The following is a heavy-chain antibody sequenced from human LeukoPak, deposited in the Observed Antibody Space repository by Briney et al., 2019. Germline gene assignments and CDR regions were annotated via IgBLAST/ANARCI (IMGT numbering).Heavy chain of an antibody. V-gene: IGHV3-23*01. CDR2: ISGSGGST. CDR3: AKAARAARPRGYYFDY. J-gene: IGHJ4*02. CDR1: GFTFSSYG. Sequence: QPGGSLRLSCAASGFTFSSYGMHWVRQAPGKGLEWVSAISGSGGSTYYADSVKGRFTISRDNSKNTLYLQMNSLRAEDTAVYYCAKAARAARPRGYYFDYWGQGTLVTVSS. D-gene: IGHD6-6*01.